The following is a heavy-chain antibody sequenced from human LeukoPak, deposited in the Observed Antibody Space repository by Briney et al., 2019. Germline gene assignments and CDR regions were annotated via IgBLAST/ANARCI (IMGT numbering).Heavy chain of an antibody. CDR3: ARHYVGYYGSGSSEFFIDY. Sequence: PSETLSLTCAVYGGSFSGYYWSWIRQPPGKGLEWIGEINHSGSTNYNPSLKSRVTISVDKSKNQFSLKLSSVTAADTAVYYCARHYVGYYGSGSSEFFIDYWGQGTLVTVSS. D-gene: IGHD3-10*01. CDR2: INHSGST. CDR1: GGSFSGYY. V-gene: IGHV4-34*01. J-gene: IGHJ4*02.